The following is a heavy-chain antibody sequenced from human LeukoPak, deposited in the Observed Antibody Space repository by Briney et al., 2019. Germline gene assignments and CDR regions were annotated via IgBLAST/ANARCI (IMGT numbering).Heavy chain of an antibody. J-gene: IGHJ6*02. Sequence: GSSVKVSCKTSGGTFSSSAITWVRQAPGQGLEWMGRIIPVLNKTSYGQKFQGRVTITADTSTSTVYMELSSLRSEETAVYYCARDQGLTAPPPYGLDVWGQGTTVIVSS. CDR3: ARDQGLTAPPPYGLDV. CDR1: GGTFSSSA. D-gene: IGHD4/OR15-4a*01. CDR2: IIPVLNKT. V-gene: IGHV1-69*04.